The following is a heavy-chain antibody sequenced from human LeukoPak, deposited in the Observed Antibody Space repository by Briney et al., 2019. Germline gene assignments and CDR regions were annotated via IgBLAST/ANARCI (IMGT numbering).Heavy chain of an antibody. D-gene: IGHD3-3*01. V-gene: IGHV1-24*01. J-gene: IGHJ3*02. CDR2: FDPEDGET. CDR3: ATTTISGVVTYASLI. CDR1: GYTGIELS. Sequence: ASVKVSCKLSGYTGIELSMHWVRQVPGKGLDWMGGFDPEDGETKYAQKFQGRVTMTEDPSTGPGYMEPSRLTSERTAVYYCATTTISGVVTYASLIWGRGTLVTVSS.